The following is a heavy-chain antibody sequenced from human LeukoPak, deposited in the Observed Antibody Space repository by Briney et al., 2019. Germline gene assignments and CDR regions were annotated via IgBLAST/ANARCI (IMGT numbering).Heavy chain of an antibody. J-gene: IGHJ5*02. D-gene: IGHD2-2*01. CDR3: ARGSSGFGDIVVVPDAKFANNWFDP. V-gene: IGHV4-34*01. Sequence: SETLSLTCAVYGGSFSGYYWSWIRQPPGKGLEWIGEINHSGSTNYNPSLKSRVTISVDTSKNQFSLKLRSVTAADTAVYYCARGSSGFGDIVVVPDAKFANNWFDPWGQGTLVTVSS. CDR1: GGSFSGYY. CDR2: INHSGST.